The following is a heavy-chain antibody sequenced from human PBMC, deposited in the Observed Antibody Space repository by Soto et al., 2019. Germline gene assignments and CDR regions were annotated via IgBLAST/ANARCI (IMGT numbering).Heavy chain of an antibody. CDR2: LSSSSGHI. J-gene: IGHJ4*02. V-gene: IGHV3-21*01. CDR3: VRHWLATREFDY. CDR1: GFTFSSYS. D-gene: IGHD1-26*01. Sequence: LRLSCAASGFTFSSYSMNWVRQAPGKGLEWVSSLSSSSGHIYYADSVKGRFTISRDSAKNSLYLQMNSLRAEDTAVYYCVRHWLATREFDYWGQGTLVTVS.